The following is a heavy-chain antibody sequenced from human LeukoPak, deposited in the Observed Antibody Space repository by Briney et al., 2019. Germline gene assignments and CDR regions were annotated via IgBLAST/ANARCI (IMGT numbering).Heavy chain of an antibody. CDR2: IYHSGST. Sequence: PSETLSLTCTVSGGSVSSGSYYWSWIRQPPGKGLEWIGYIYHSGSTNYNPSLKSRVTISVDTSKNQFSLKLSSVTAADTAVYYCAREEWELLALDYWGQGTLVTVSS. J-gene: IGHJ4*02. D-gene: IGHD1-26*01. CDR3: AREEWELLALDY. V-gene: IGHV4-61*01. CDR1: GGSVSSGSYY.